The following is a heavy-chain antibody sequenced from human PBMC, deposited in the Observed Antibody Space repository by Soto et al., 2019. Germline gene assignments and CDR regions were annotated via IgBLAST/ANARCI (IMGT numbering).Heavy chain of an antibody. CDR1: GGTFSSYA. D-gene: IGHD3-10*01. CDR2: IIPIFGTA. V-gene: IGHV1-69*06. J-gene: IGHJ4*02. CDR3: ARERHRFGESY. Sequence: GASVKVSCKASGGTFSSYAISWVRQAPGQGLEWMGGIIPIFGTANYAQKFQGRVTITADKSTSTAYMELSSLRSEDTAAYYCARERHRFGESYWGQGTLVTVSS.